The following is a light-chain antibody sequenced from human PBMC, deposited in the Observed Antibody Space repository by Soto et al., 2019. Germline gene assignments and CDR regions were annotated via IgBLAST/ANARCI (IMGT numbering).Light chain of an antibody. V-gene: IGLV3-25*02. CDR3: QSAKDSVLV. CDR2: KDT. J-gene: IGLJ3*02. Sequence: SYELTQPPSVSVSPGQTARITCSGDALQNQYAFWYQKKPGQAPILVMHKDTERPSGIPGRFSGSTSGTTVTLTISEVPAEDEADYYCQSAKDSVLVFGGGTKLTVL. CDR1: ALQNQY.